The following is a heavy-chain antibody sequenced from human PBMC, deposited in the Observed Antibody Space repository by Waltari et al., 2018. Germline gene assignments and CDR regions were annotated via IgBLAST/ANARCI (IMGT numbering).Heavy chain of an antibody. D-gene: IGHD5-12*01. V-gene: IGHV4-39*07. J-gene: IGHJ5*02. CDR3: ARGFGSATTSRFDP. Sequence: QLQLQESGPGLVKPPETLSLTCTVSGGSISSSSYYWGWIRQPPEKGLEWVASMVYSGRTYYNPSLKSRVTIAVDTSKNQFSLEVRSVTAADTAVYYCARGFGSATTSRFDPWGQGIVVTVSS. CDR1: GGSISSSSYY. CDR2: MVYSGRT.